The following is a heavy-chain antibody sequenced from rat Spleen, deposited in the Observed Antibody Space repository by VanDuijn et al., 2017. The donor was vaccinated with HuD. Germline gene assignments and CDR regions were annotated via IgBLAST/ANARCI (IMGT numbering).Heavy chain of an antibody. J-gene: IGHJ2*01. D-gene: IGHD1-1*01. CDR2: INSTGST. V-gene: IGHV3-3*01. Sequence: EVQLQESGPGLVKPSQSLSLTCSVTGYSITSSYRWNWIRKFPGNKLEWMGYINSTGSTNYNPSLKSRISITRDISKNQLFLQVNSVTTEDTATYYCARGYYSVYYFDYWGQGVMVTVSS. CDR1: GYSITSSYR. CDR3: ARGYYSVYYFDY.